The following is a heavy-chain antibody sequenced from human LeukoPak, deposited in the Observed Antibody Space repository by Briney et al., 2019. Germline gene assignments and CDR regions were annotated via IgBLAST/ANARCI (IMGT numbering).Heavy chain of an antibody. CDR2: IIPIFGTA. CDR1: GGTFSSYA. Sequence: GASVNVSCKASGGTFSSYAISWVRQAPGQGLEWMGGIIPIFGTANYAQKFQGRVTITADESTSTAYMELSSLRSEDTAVYYCARETGSYGSRGILDYWGQGTLVTVSS. V-gene: IGHV1-69*13. J-gene: IGHJ4*02. CDR3: ARETGSYGSRGILDY. D-gene: IGHD5-18*01.